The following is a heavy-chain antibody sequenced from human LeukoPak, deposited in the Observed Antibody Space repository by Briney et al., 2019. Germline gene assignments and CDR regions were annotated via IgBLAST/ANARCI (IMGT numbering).Heavy chain of an antibody. V-gene: IGHV3-30*02. CDR3: AKDSRRYYGSRSYYNV. CDR1: GFTFSSYG. D-gene: IGHD3-10*01. CDR2: IRYDGSNK. Sequence: GGSLRLSCAASGFTFSSYGMHWVRQAPGKGLEWVAFIRYDGSNKYYADSVKGRFTISRDNSKNTLYLQMSSLRAEDTAVYYCAKDSRRYYGSRSYYNVWGQGTLVTVSS. J-gene: IGHJ4*02.